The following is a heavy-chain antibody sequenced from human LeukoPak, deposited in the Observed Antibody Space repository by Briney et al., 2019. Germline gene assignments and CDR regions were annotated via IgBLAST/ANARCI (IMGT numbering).Heavy chain of an antibody. Sequence: GGSLRLSCAASGFTFSSYSMNWVRQAPGKGLEWVSYISSSSSTIYHADSVKGRFTISRDNAKNSLYLQMNSLRAEDTAVYYCARRNPGYSYGFDYWGQGTLVTVSS. V-gene: IGHV3-48*01. CDR1: GFTFSSYS. D-gene: IGHD5-18*01. CDR2: ISSSSSTI. J-gene: IGHJ4*02. CDR3: ARRNPGYSYGFDY.